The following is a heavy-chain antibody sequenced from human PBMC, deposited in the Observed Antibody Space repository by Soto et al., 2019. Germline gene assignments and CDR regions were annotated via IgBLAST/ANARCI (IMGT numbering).Heavy chain of an antibody. J-gene: IGHJ6*02. D-gene: IGHD6-6*01. CDR3: ARDSTDSSSSTGYYYYYYGMDV. V-gene: IGHV3-33*01. CDR2: IWYDGSNK. Sequence: QPGGSLRLSCGASGFTFISYGMHWVRQAPGKGLEWVAVIWYDGSNKYYADSVKGRFTISRDNSKNTLYLQMNSLRAEDTAVYYCARDSTDSSSSTGYYYYYYGMDVWGQGTTVTVSS. CDR1: GFTFISYG.